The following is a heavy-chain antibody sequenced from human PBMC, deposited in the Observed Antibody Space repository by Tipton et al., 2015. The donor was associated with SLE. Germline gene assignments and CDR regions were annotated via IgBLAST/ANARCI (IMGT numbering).Heavy chain of an antibody. Sequence: SLRLSCTASGFTFGDYAMSWFRQAPGKGLEWVGFIRSKAYGGTTEYAASVKGRFTISRDDSKSIAYPQMNSLKTEDTAVYYCTRGKDLLWFGESVYFDYWGQGTLVTVSS. CDR2: IRSKAYGGTT. J-gene: IGHJ4*02. CDR3: TRGKDLLWFGESVYFDY. CDR1: GFTFGDYA. D-gene: IGHD3-10*01. V-gene: IGHV3-49*03.